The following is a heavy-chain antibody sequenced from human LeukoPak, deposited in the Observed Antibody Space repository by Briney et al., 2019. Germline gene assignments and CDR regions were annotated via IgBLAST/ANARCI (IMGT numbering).Heavy chain of an antibody. CDR3: AATSVGPTINDAFDI. CDR2: IVVGRGNT. CDR1: GFTFTRSA. J-gene: IGHJ3*02. V-gene: IGHV1-58*01. Sequence: ASVKVSCKASGFTFTRSAVQWVRQARGQRLEWIGWIVVGRGNTNYAQEFQERVTISRDMSTGTAYMELGSLRSEDTAVYYCAATSVGPTINDAFDIWGQGTVVTVSS. D-gene: IGHD1-26*01.